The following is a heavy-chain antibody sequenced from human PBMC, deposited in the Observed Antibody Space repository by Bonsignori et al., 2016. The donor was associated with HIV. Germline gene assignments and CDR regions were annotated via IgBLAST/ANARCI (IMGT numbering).Heavy chain of an antibody. Sequence: WIRQPPGKGLEWVAFISYDGTIKDYGESAKGRFAISRDNPKNTVYLQMNSLRSDDTAVYYCAYSSRSSWFLDYWGQGTLVTVSS. CDR3: AYSSRSSWFLDY. CDR2: ISYDGTIK. D-gene: IGHD6-13*01. J-gene: IGHJ4*02. V-gene: IGHV3-30*09.